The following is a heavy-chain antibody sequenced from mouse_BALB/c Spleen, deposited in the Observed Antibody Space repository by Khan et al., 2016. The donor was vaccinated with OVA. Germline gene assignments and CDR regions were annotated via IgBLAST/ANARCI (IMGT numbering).Heavy chain of an antibody. CDR2: IFPGDDST. D-gene: IGHD1-1*02. V-gene: IGHV1S56*01. J-gene: IGHJ1*01. CDR1: GYTFPSYD. Sequence: QVQLQQSGAELVKPGASVKLSCKASGYTFPSYDINWVRQRPEQGLEWIGWIFPGDDSTKYNAQFKGKATLTSDKSSSTAYMQLSRLTSEASAVYFCARHYSGGSRYWYFDVWGAGTTVTVSS. CDR3: ARHYSGGSRYWYFDV.